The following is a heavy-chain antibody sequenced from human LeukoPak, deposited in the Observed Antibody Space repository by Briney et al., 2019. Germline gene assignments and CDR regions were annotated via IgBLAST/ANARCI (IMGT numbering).Heavy chain of an antibody. J-gene: IGHJ4*02. CDR1: GFTFSSYE. Sequence: GGSLRLSCAASGFTFSSYEMNWVRQAPGKGLEWVSYISSSGSTIYYADSVKGRFTISRDNAKNSLYLQMNSLRAEDTAVYYCARQYYDSSGYPDYWGQGTLVTVSS. V-gene: IGHV3-48*03. CDR2: ISSSGSTI. CDR3: ARQYYDSSGYPDY. D-gene: IGHD3-22*01.